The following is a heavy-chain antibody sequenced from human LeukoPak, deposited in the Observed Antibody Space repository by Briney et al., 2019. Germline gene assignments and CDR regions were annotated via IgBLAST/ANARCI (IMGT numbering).Heavy chain of an antibody. J-gene: IGHJ3*02. CDR1: GDSISSGYL. D-gene: IGHD4-17*01. Sequence: SETLSLTCTVSGDSISSGYLWGWIRQPPGEGLGWIGSIYHSGSTYYNPSLKSRVTISVDRSKNQFSLKLSSVTAADTAVYYCAGAYGDYSGAFDIWGQGTMVTVSS. CDR3: AGAYGDYSGAFDI. CDR2: IYHSGST. V-gene: IGHV4-38-2*02.